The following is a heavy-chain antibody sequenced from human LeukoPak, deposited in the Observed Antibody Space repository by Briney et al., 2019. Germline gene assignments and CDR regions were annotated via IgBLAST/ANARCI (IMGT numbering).Heavy chain of an antibody. V-gene: IGHV3-30*04. D-gene: IGHD3-22*01. CDR2: ISYDGSNK. CDR1: GFTFSSYY. CDR3: ARALDSSGRRDH. J-gene: IGHJ4*02. Sequence: TGGSLTLSCAPSGFTFSSYYMHWVRQAPDKGLEWVAVISYDGSNKYYADFVKGRFTISRHNSKNTLYVQMNSLRAEDTAVYYCARALDSSGRRDHWGQGTLVTVSS.